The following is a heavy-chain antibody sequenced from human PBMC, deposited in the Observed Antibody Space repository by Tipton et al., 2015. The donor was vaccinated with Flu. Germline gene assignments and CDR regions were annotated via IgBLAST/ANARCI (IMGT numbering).Heavy chain of an antibody. V-gene: IGHV3-30*02. Sequence: SLRLSCTTSGFTFNSYGMHWVRQAPGKGLEWVAFIDYDGSEKYYADSVKGRVTISRDGSKNTLYLEMNSLRAEDTALYYCARVLLSYSFDYWGQGTLVTVSS. CDR1: GFTFNSYG. CDR2: IDYDGSEK. CDR3: ARVLLSYSFDY. D-gene: IGHD3-10*01. J-gene: IGHJ4*02.